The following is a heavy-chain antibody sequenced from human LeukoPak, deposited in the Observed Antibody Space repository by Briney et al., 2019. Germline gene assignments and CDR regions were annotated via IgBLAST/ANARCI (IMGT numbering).Heavy chain of an antibody. D-gene: IGHD4-23*01. J-gene: IGHJ4*02. CDR3: ARTGYGGNDY. CDR1: GWSFSGYY. V-gene: IGHV4-34*01. CDR2: INHSGST. Sequence: SETLSLTCAVYGWSFSGYYWGWIRQPPGKGLEWIGEINHSGSTNYNPSLKSRVTISVDTSKNQCSLKLSSVTAADTAVYYCARTGYGGNDYWGQGTLVTVPS.